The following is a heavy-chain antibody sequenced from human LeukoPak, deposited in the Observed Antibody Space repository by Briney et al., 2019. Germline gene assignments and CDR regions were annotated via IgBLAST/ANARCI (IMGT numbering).Heavy chain of an antibody. CDR1: GFTFSSYG. CDR3: AKDGGGSSTVWVVPAAIGAREDY. CDR2: IRYDGSNK. Sequence: GGSLRLSCAASGFTFSSYGMHWVRQAPGKGLEWVAFIRYDGSNKYYADSVKGRFTISRDNSKNTLYLQMNSLRAEDTAVYYCAKDGGGSSTVWVVPAAIGAREDYWGQGTLVTVSS. V-gene: IGHV3-30*02. J-gene: IGHJ4*02. D-gene: IGHD2-2*02.